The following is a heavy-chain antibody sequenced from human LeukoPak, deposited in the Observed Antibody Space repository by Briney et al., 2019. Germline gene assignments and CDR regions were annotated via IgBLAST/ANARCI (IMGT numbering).Heavy chain of an antibody. CDR3: ARRRDIVVVVAAKGLDAFDI. CDR2: INHSGST. Sequence: KSSETLSLTCAVYGGSFSGYYWSWIRQPPGKGLEWIGEINHSGSTNYNPSLKSRVTISVDTSKNQFSLKLSSVTAADTAVYYCARRRDIVVVVAAKGLDAFDIWGQGTMVTVSS. D-gene: IGHD2-15*01. J-gene: IGHJ3*02. CDR1: GGSFSGYY. V-gene: IGHV4-34*01.